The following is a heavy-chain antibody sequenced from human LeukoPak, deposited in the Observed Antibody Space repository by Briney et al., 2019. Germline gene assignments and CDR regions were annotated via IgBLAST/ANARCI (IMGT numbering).Heavy chain of an antibody. CDR3: ARAVYGFDAFDI. D-gene: IGHD4-17*01. J-gene: IGHJ3*02. CDR1: GFTFSSYD. CDR2: IDTADKS. Sequence: GGSLRLSCAASGFTFSSYDMHWVRQAPGKGLEWVSVIDTADKSYYSGSVKGRFTISRENAKNSLYLQMNSLRAGDTAVYYCARAVYGFDAFDIWGQGTMVTVSS. V-gene: IGHV3-13*01.